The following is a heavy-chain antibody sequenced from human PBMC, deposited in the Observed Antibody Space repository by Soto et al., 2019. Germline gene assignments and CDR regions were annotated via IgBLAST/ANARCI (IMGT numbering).Heavy chain of an antibody. Sequence: SVKVSCKASGGTFSSYAISWVRQAPGQGLEWMGGIIPTFGTANYAQKFQGRVTITADESTSTAYMELSSLRSEDTAVYYCARDNWNYGPHYYYYGMDVWGQGTTVTVSS. CDR2: IIPTFGTA. CDR3: ARDNWNYGPHYYYYGMDV. V-gene: IGHV1-69*13. J-gene: IGHJ6*02. D-gene: IGHD1-7*01. CDR1: GGTFSSYA.